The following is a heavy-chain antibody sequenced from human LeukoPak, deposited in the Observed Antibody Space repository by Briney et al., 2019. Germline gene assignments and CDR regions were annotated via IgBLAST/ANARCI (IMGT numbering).Heavy chain of an antibody. J-gene: IGHJ2*01. CDR3: ARADTYYYDSSGYINWYFDL. Sequence: PSETLSLTCTVSGGSISSYYWSWIRQPPGKGLEWIGYIYTSGSTNYNPSLKSRVTISVDTSKNQFSLKLSSVTAADTAVYYCARADTYYYDSSGYINWYFDLWGRGTLVTVSS. CDR1: GGSISSYY. D-gene: IGHD3-22*01. CDR2: IYTSGST. V-gene: IGHV4-4*09.